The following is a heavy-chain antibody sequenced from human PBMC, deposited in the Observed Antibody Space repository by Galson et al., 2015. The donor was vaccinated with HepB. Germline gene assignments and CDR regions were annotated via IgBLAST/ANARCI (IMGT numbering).Heavy chain of an antibody. Sequence: SVKVSCKASGGTFSSYAISWVRQAPGQGLEWMGGIIPIFGTANYAQKFQGRVTITADESTSTAYMELSSLRSEDTAVYYCARDVTMVRGATGTYYYYMDVWGKGTTVTVSS. V-gene: IGHV1-69*13. J-gene: IGHJ6*03. CDR1: GGTFSSYA. CDR2: IIPIFGTA. CDR3: ARDVTMVRGATGTYYYYMDV. D-gene: IGHD3-10*01.